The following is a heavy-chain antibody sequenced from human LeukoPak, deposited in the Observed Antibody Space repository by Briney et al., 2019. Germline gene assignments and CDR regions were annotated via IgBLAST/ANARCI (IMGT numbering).Heavy chain of an antibody. Sequence: SGGSLRLSCAASGFTFSSYSMNWVRQAPGKGLEWVSSISSSSSYIYYADSVKGRFTISRDNAKNSLYLQMNSLRAEDTAVYYCARDPFYDSSGYYVDYWGQGTLVTVSS. J-gene: IGHJ4*02. D-gene: IGHD3-22*01. CDR2: ISSSSSYI. CDR3: ARDPFYDSSGYYVDY. CDR1: GFTFSSYS. V-gene: IGHV3-21*01.